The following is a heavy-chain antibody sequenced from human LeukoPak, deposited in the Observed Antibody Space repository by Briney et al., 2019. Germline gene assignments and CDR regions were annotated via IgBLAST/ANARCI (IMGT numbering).Heavy chain of an antibody. Sequence: PAGRSLRLSCAASGFTFDDYAVHWVRQAPGKGLGWVSGISWNSGSIGYADSVKGRFTISRDNAKNSLYLQMNSLRAEDTALYYCAKERRRGYSGPFDYWGQGTLVTVPS. CDR3: AKERRRGYSGPFDY. CDR2: ISWNSGSI. CDR1: GFTFDDYA. V-gene: IGHV3-9*01. D-gene: IGHD5-12*01. J-gene: IGHJ4*02.